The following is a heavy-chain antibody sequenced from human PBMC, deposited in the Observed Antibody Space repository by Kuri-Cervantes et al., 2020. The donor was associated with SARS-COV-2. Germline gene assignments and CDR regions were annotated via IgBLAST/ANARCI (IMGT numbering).Heavy chain of an antibody. CDR1: GFTFRTYA. J-gene: IGHJ5*02. V-gene: IGHV3-30-3*01. CDR3: ATEGGTYPGWFDP. CDR2: ISYDGSNK. D-gene: IGHD1-26*01. Sequence: GESLKISCAASGFTFRTYAMHWVRQAPGKGLEWVAGISYDGSNKYYADSVKGRFTISRDNSKNMLYLQMSSLRAEDTAVYYCATEGGTYPGWFDPWGQGTLVTVSS.